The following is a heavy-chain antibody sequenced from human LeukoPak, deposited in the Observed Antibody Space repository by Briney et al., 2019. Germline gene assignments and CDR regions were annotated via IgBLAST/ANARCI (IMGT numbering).Heavy chain of an antibody. CDR3: ARRRAATYYFDY. V-gene: IGHV3-23*01. CDR1: GFTFNSYA. D-gene: IGHD6-25*01. J-gene: IGHJ4*02. Sequence: GGSLRLSCAASGFTFNSYAIIWVRQAPGKGLEWVSTITSGGSTFYADSVKGRFTISRDNSKNTLYLQMNSLTAEDTAVYSCARRRAATYYFDYWGQGTLVTVSS. CDR2: ITSGGST.